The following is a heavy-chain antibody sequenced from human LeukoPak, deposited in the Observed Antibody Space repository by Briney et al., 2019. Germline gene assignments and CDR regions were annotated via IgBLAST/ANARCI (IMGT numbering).Heavy chain of an antibody. CDR2: ISSSSSYI. J-gene: IGHJ5*02. D-gene: IGHD2-2*01. CDR3: ARDRSINWFDP. V-gene: IGHV3-21*01. CDR1: GFTFSSYS. Sequence: KPGGSLRLSCAASGFTFSSYSMNCVRQAPGKGLEWVSSISSSSSYIYYADSVKGRFTISRDNAKNSLYLQMNSLRAEATAVYYCARDRSINWFDPWGQGTLVTVSS.